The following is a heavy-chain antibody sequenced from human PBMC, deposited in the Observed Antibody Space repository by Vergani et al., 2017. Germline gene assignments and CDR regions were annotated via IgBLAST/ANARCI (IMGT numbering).Heavy chain of an antibody. J-gene: IGHJ5*02. CDR2: IIPIFGTA. Sequence: QVQLVQSGAEVKKPGSSVKVSCKASGGTFSSYAISWVRQAPGKGLEWMGRIIPIFGTANYAQKFQGRVTITADESTSTAYMALSSLRSEDTAVYYCARDPSLTINFSTSAPWGQGTLVTVSS. D-gene: IGHD3-10*01. CDR1: GGTFSSYA. CDR3: ARDPSLTINFSTSAP. V-gene: IGHV1-69*13.